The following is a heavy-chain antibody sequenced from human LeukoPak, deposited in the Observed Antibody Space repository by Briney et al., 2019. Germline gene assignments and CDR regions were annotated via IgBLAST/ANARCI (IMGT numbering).Heavy chain of an antibody. J-gene: IGHJ4*02. CDR2: ISGSGAGT. D-gene: IGHD3-22*01. CDR1: GFTFSSYA. Sequence: PGGSLRLSCAASGFTFSSYAMSWVRQAPGKGLEWVSGISGSGAGTYYADSVKGRFTISRDNSKNTLYLQMNSLRAEDTAVYYCARDTPAHSTMIVGEGGVDYWGQGTLVTVSS. CDR3: ARDTPAHSTMIVGEGGVDY. V-gene: IGHV3-23*01.